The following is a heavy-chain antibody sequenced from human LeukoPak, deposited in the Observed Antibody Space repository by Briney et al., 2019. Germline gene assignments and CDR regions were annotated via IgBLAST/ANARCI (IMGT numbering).Heavy chain of an antibody. J-gene: IGHJ4*02. CDR1: GGSITTTNW. Sequence: SETLSLTCGVSGGSITTTNWWSWVRQPPGQGLEWIGEIHLSGRTNYNPSLNSRVTLALDTSKNHLSLSLTSVTAADTAVYYCSRENGAFSPFGYWGQGTLVTVPS. CDR3: SRENGAFSPFGY. D-gene: IGHD2-8*01. CDR2: IHLSGRT. V-gene: IGHV4-4*02.